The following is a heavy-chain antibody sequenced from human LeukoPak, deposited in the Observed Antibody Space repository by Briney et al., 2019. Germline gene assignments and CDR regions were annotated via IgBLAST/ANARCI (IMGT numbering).Heavy chain of an antibody. CDR3: ARDRGDYYDSSGYWYYFDY. Sequence: GGSLRLSCAASGFTFSSYAMSWVRQAPGKGLEWVSGISNNGGSTYYADSVKGRFTISRDNSKNTLYLQMNSLRAEDTAVYYCARDRGDYYDSSGYWYYFDYWGQGTLVTVSS. D-gene: IGHD3-22*01. CDR1: GFTFSSYA. V-gene: IGHV3-23*01. CDR2: ISNNGGST. J-gene: IGHJ4*02.